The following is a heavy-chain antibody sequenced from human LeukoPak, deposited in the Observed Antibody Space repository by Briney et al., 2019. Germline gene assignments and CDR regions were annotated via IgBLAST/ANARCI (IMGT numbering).Heavy chain of an antibody. J-gene: IGHJ4*02. CDR2: IYYSGST. D-gene: IGHD3-22*01. V-gene: IGHV4-59*01. Sequence: PSETLSLTCTVSGGSISSYYWSWIRQPPGKGPEWIGYIYYSGSTNYNPSLKSRVTISVDTSKNQFSLKLSSVTAADTAVYYCAGHYYDSSGQDYWGQGTLVTVSS. CDR1: GGSISSYY. CDR3: AGHYYDSSGQDY.